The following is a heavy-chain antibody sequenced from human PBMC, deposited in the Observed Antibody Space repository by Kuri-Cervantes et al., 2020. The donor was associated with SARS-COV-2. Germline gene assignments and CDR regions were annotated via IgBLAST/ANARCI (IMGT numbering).Heavy chain of an antibody. CDR3: VKGDRGFVLDPPLSHYFDH. J-gene: IGHJ4*02. CDR2: ISSRSTNI. Sequence: GESLKISCGASGFTFSSYSMNWVRQAPGKGLEWVSFISSRSTNIYYADSVKGRFTISRDNSQNTLFLQMNSLRDEDTAVYYCVKGDRGFVLDPPLSHYFDHWGQGILVTVSS. CDR1: GFTFSSYS. D-gene: IGHD1-1*01. V-gene: IGHV3-48*02.